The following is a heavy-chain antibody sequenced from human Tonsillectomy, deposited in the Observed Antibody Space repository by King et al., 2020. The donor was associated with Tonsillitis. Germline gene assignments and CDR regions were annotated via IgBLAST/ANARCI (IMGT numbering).Heavy chain of an antibody. CDR1: GFTFSSYS. J-gene: IGHJ6*02. CDR3: ARDQDLHYYGMDV. V-gene: IGHV3-21*01. CDR2: ISSSSSYI. D-gene: IGHD2-15*01. Sequence: GGGGGRPGGALRLSCAASGFTFSSYSMNWVRQAPGKGLEWVSSISSSSSYIYYADSVKGRFTISRDNAKHSLYLQMNSLRAEDTAVYYCARDQDLHYYGMDVWGQGTTVTVSS.